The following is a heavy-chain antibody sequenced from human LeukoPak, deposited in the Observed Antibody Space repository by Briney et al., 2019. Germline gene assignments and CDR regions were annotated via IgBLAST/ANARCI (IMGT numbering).Heavy chain of an antibody. CDR1: GGSFSGYY. CDR2: INHSGST. D-gene: IGHD2-8*02. CDR3: ARGRGRIVLTPGYYFDY. Sequence: TSETLSLTCAVYGGSFSGYYWSWIRQPPGKGLEWIGEINHSGSTNYNPSLKSRVTISVDTSKNQFSLKLSSVTAADTAVYYCARGRGRIVLTPGYYFDYWGQGTLVTVFS. V-gene: IGHV4-34*01. J-gene: IGHJ4*02.